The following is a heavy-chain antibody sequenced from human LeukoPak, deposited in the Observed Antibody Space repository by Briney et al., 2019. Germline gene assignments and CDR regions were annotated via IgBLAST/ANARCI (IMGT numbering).Heavy chain of an antibody. CDR3: ARNSIAAAGTGGWFDP. V-gene: IGHV4-34*01. J-gene: IGHJ5*02. CDR2: IKHSGST. CDR1: GGSLSGYY. D-gene: IGHD6-13*01. Sequence: PSETLSLTRAVYGGSLSGYYWSWIRQPPGKGLEWMGEIKHSGSTNYNPSLKSRVTISVDTSKTQFSLKLSSVTAADTAVYYFARNSIAAAGTGGWFDPWGQGTLVTVSS.